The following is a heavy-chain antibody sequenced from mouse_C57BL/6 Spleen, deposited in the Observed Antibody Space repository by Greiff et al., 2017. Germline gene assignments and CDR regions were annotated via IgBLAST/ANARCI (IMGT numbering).Heavy chain of an antibody. CDR3: ATGTPLDY. CDR2: IDPSDSYT. Sequence: QVQLQQPGAELVMPGASVKLSCKASGYTFTSYWMHWVKQRPGQGLEWIGEIDPSDSYTNYNQKFKGKSTLTVDKSSSTAYMQLSSLTSEDSAVXYCATGTPLDYWGQGTTLTVSS. V-gene: IGHV1-69*01. D-gene: IGHD4-1*01. CDR1: GYTFTSYW. J-gene: IGHJ2*01.